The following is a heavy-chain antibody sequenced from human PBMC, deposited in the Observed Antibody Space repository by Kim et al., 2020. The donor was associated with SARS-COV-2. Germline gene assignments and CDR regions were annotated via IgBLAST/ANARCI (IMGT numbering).Heavy chain of an antibody. CDR3: ARDSGGSGSYYIDY. J-gene: IGHJ4*02. Sequence: NPSLKRRVHISVNTSKNQFARKLSSVTAADTAVYYCARDSGGSGSYYIDYWGQGTLVTVSS. V-gene: IGHV4-59*01. D-gene: IGHD3-10*01.